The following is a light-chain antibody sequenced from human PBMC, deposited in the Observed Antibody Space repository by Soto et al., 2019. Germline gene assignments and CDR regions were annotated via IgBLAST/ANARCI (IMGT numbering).Light chain of an antibody. V-gene: IGKV3-11*01. Sequence: EIVLTQSPATLSLSPGERATLSCRASQSVSSYLAWYQQKPGQAPRLLIYDASNRATGIPARFSGSGSGTDFTITISSLETEDFAVYYCQQRSNWPPNTFGQGTRLEMK. J-gene: IGKJ5*01. CDR2: DAS. CDR1: QSVSSY. CDR3: QQRSNWPPNT.